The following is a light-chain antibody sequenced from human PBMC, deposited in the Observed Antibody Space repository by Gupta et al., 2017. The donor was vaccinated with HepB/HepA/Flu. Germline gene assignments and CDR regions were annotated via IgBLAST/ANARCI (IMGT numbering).Light chain of an antibody. CDR1: QDISNY. CDR3: QQDDNLPLT. CDR2: DAS. J-gene: IGKJ4*01. V-gene: IGKV1-33*01. Sequence: SSLSASVGDRVTITCQASQDISNYLNWYQQKPGKAPKLLIYDASNLETGVPSRFSGSGSVTDFTFTISSLQPEDIATYYCQQDDNLPLTFGGGTKVEIK.